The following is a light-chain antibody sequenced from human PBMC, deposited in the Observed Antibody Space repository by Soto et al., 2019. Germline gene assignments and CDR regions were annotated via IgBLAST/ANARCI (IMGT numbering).Light chain of an antibody. V-gene: IGLV1-47*02. Sequence: QSVLTQPPSASGTPGQRVTTPCSGSSSNIGKNSVYWYQQFPGTAPKLLIYSNNKRPSGVPDRFSASKSGTSASLAISGHRSEDEADYYCAAWDDGLSGYVFGTGTKVTVL. J-gene: IGLJ1*01. CDR1: SSNIGKNS. CDR2: SNN. CDR3: AAWDDGLSGYV.